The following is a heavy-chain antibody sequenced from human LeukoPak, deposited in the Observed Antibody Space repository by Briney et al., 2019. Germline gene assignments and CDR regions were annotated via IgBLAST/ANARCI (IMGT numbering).Heavy chain of an antibody. CDR2: ISYDGSNK. J-gene: IGHJ4*02. CDR3: ARGSGGNFYFDY. Sequence: GGSLRLSCAASGFTFSSYAMHWVRQAPGKGLEWVAVISYDGSNKYYADSVKGRFTISRDNSKNTLYLQMNSLRAEDTAVYYCARGSGGNFYFDYWGQGTLVTVSS. CDR1: GFTFSSYA. V-gene: IGHV3-30-3*01. D-gene: IGHD4-23*01.